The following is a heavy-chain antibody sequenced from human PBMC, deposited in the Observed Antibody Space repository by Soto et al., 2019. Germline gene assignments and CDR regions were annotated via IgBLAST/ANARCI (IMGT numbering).Heavy chain of an antibody. CDR2: ISGSGGST. V-gene: IGHV3-23*01. CDR1: GFTFSSYA. CDR3: AKLGSGYDFWSGPRFDY. Sequence: PGGSLRLSCAASGFTFSSYAMSWVRQAPGKGLEWVSAISGSGGSTYYADSVKGRFTISRDNSKNTLYLQMNSLRAEDTAVYYCAKLGSGYDFWSGPRFDYWGQGTLVTVSS. J-gene: IGHJ4*02. D-gene: IGHD3-3*01.